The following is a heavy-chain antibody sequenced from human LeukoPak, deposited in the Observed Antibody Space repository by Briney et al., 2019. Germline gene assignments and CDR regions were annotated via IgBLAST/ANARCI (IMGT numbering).Heavy chain of an antibody. J-gene: IGHJ4*02. Sequence: GGSLRLSCAASGFTFSSYAMSWVRQAPGKGLEWVANIKQDGSEKYYVDSVKGRFTISRDNAKNSLYLQMNSLRAEDTAVYYCARRNGSGWFQTYYFDYWGQGTLVTVSS. CDR1: GFTFSSYA. V-gene: IGHV3-7*01. D-gene: IGHD6-19*01. CDR2: IKQDGSEK. CDR3: ARRNGSGWFQTYYFDY.